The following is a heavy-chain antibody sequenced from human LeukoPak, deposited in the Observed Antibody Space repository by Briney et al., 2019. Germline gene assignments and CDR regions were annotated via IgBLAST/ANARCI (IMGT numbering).Heavy chain of an antibody. Sequence: SETLSLTCTVSGGSISSYYWSWIRQPPGKGLEWIGYIYYSGSTNYNPSLKSRVTISVDTSKNQFSLKLSSVTAADTAVYYCARDKRVYSSSSRGFDYYYYMDVWGKGTTVTVSS. CDR3: ARDKRVYSSSSRGFDYYYYMDV. V-gene: IGHV4-59*01. CDR1: GGSISSYY. D-gene: IGHD6-6*01. CDR2: IYYSGST. J-gene: IGHJ6*03.